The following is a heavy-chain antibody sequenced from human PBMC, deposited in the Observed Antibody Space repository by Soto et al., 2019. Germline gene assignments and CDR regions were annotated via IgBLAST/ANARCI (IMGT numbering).Heavy chain of an antibody. J-gene: IGHJ4*02. D-gene: IGHD6-6*01. Sequence: EVQLVESGGGLVQSGGSLRLSCVASGFTFSLVWMNWVRQAPGKGPEWVGRIKSKADGGTIDYAASVKGRFTISRDDSKNTLYLQMNSLKPDDTAMYYCITSRPYWGQGTLVTVSS. CDR1: GFTFSLVW. CDR3: ITSRPY. V-gene: IGHV3-15*01. CDR2: IKSKADGGTI.